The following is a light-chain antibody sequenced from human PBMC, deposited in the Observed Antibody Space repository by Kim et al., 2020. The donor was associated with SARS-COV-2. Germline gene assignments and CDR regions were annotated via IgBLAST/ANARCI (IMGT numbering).Light chain of an antibody. V-gene: IGKV3-15*01. J-gene: IGKJ1*01. CDR3: QQYNNWPPRGT. CDR1: QSVSSN. CDR2: GAS. Sequence: PGNTPPRPCRASQSVSSNLAWDQQKPGQAPRLLIYGASTRATGIPARFSGSGSGTEFTLTISSLQSEDFAVYYCQQYNNWPPRGTFGQGTKVDIK.